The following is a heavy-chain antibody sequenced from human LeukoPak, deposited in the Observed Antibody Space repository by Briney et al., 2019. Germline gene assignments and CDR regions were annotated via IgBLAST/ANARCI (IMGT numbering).Heavy chain of an antibody. V-gene: IGHV3-30-3*02. D-gene: IGHD2-2*01. CDR3: AKAGKVPAATDDY. J-gene: IGHJ4*02. CDR1: GFTFSSYA. CDR2: ISYDGSNK. Sequence: GGSLRLSCAASGFTFSSYAMHWVRQAPGKGLEWVAVISYDGSNKYYADSVKGRFTISRDNSKNTLYLQMNSLRAEDTAVYYCAKAGKVPAATDDYWGQGTLVTVSS.